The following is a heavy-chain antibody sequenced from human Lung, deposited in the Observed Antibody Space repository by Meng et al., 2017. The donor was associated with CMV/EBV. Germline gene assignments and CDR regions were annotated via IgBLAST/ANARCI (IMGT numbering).Heavy chain of an antibody. J-gene: IGHJ4*02. CDR2: IYTTGTT. Sequence: QVQLQESGPGLVKPSQTLSLTCTVPGGSVSGGTYSWSWIRQPAGKGLEWIGRIYTTGTTNYNPSLKSRVIISADTSKNQFSLRLTSVTAADTAVYYCARGANGFNLGFFDSWGQGNLVTVSA. CDR1: GGSVSGGTYS. D-gene: IGHD5-24*01. CDR3: ARGANGFNLGFFDS. V-gene: IGHV4-61*02.